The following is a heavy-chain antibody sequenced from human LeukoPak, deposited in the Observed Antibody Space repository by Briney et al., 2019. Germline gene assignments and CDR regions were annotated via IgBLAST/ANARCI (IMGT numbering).Heavy chain of an antibody. Sequence: GGSLRLSCAASGFTFSSYGMHWVRQAPGKGLEWVAVISYDGSNKYYADSVKGRFTIPRDNSKNTLYLQMNSLRAEDTAVYYCAKAAYYDSSGYQHWGQGTLVTVSS. J-gene: IGHJ4*02. CDR2: ISYDGSNK. V-gene: IGHV3-30*18. CDR3: AKAAYYDSSGYQH. D-gene: IGHD3-22*01. CDR1: GFTFSSYG.